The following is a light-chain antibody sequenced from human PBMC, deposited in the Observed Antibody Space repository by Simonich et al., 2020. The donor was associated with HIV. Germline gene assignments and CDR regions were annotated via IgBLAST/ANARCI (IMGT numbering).Light chain of an antibody. CDR1: QSISSW. J-gene: IGKJ1*01. Sequence: DIQMTQSPSSVSASVGDRVTITCRASQSISSWLAWYQQKPGKAPKLFIYAASSLQRGVPSRVSGSASGTDFTLTISSLQPEDFATYYCQQSFSTPWTFGQGTTVDIK. V-gene: IGKV1-39*01. CDR3: QQSFSTPWT. CDR2: AAS.